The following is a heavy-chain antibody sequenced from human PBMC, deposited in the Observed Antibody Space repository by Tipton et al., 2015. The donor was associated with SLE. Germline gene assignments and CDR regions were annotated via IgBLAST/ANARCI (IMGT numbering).Heavy chain of an antibody. V-gene: IGHV4-59*01. Sequence: LRLSCAASGFTFGSYEMNWVRQAPGKGLEWIGYIHYNRDTNYHPSLKSRVTISVDTPKNQLSLKFTSVTAADTAVYYCARGTVGADDFWGPGTLVTVS. CDR2: IHYNRDT. CDR3: ARGTVGADDF. CDR1: GFTFGSYE. D-gene: IGHD4-23*01. J-gene: IGHJ4*02.